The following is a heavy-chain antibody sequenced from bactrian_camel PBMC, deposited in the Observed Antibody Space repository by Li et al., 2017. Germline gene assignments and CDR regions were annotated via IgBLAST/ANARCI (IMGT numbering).Heavy chain of an antibody. J-gene: IGHJ4*01. CDR2: ITTSGGVP. D-gene: IGHD2*01. CDR1: GNTYNTDC. V-gene: IGHV3-3*01. Sequence: HVQLVESGGGLVKSGGSLRLSCVISGNTYNTDCMGWLRQPPGEEREGVAAITTSGGVPYYADSVKGRFTISHDNAKNMLYLQMNRLKPGDTAIYYCASGIPIGRLGQGTQVTVS.